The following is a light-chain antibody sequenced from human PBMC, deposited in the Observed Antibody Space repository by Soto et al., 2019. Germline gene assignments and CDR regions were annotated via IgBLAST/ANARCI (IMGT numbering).Light chain of an antibody. Sequence: QSALTQPASVSGPPGQSITISCTGTSSDVGAYNYVSCYQQHPGKAPKLMIYEVSNRPSGVSNRFSGSKSGNTASLTISRLHADHEPDSSSRSYISSSTILFGTRTKVTV. J-gene: IGLJ1*01. CDR2: EVS. CDR3: RSYISSSTIL. CDR1: SSDVGAYNY. V-gene: IGLV2-14*01.